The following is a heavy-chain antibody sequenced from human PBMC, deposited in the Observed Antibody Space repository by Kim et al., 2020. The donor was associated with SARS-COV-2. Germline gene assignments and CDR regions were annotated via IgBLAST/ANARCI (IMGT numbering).Heavy chain of an antibody. CDR1: GFTFSSYS. CDR3: ARDREYGSGIYYFDY. CDR2: ISSSSSTI. V-gene: IGHV3-48*02. J-gene: IGHJ4*02. Sequence: GGSLRLSCAASGFTFSSYSMNWVRQAPGKGLEWVSYISSSSSTIYYADSVKGRFTISRDNAKNSLYLQMNSLRDEDTAVYYCARDREYGSGIYYFDYWGQGTLVTVSS. D-gene: IGHD3-10*01.